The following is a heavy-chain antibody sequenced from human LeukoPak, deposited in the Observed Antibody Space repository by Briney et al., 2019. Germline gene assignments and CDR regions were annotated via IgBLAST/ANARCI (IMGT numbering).Heavy chain of an antibody. CDR1: GFTFNKFA. J-gene: IGHJ4*01. Sequence: RASLRLSCAASGFTFNKFAMSWVRQAPGKGLEWVSVFRDGGGHAYYADSVTRRFNVSRDNSKNTLYLHMTSLRAEDTAVYYCAKEGFEMPAIHRKYFDSWGHGTLVTVSS. CDR3: AKEGFEMPAIHRKYFDS. CDR2: FRDGGGHA. V-gene: IGHV3-23*01. D-gene: IGHD2-2*01.